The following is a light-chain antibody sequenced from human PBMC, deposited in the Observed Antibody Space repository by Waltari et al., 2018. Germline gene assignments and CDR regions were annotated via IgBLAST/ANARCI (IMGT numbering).Light chain of an antibody. V-gene: IGKV3-20*01. CDR1: QSVSSSY. Sequence: EIVLTQSPGTLSLSPGERATLSCRASQSVSSSYLAWYRHKPGQAPRLLIYCASSRATGIPDRFTGSGSGTDFTLTISRMEPEDFAVYYCQQYGRSPWTFGQGTKVEIK. CDR3: QQYGRSPWT. J-gene: IGKJ1*01. CDR2: CAS.